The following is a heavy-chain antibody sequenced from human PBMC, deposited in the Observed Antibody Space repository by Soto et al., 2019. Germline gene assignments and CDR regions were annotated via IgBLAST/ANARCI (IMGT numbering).Heavy chain of an antibody. Sequence: PGGSLRLSCAASGFTFRSYAMNWVRQAPGKGLEWVSGISGSGAGTYYADSVKGRFTISRDNSKNTLYPQMNSLRAEDTALYYCAKDAAYSASNFDSWGQGTLVTVSS. J-gene: IGHJ4*02. CDR3: AKDAAYSASNFDS. CDR1: GFTFRSYA. D-gene: IGHD1-26*01. CDR2: ISGSGAGT. V-gene: IGHV3-23*01.